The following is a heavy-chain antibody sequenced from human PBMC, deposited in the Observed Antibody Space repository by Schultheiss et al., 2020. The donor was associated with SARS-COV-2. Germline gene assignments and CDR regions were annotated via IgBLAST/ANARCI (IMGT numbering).Heavy chain of an antibody. CDR2: IWYDGSNK. CDR3: AKARHYYDSSGYYYFDY. Sequence: GESLKISCAASGFTFSSYGMHWVRQAPGKGLEWVAVIWYDGSNKYYADSVKGRFTISRDNSKNTLYLQMNSLRAEDTAVYYCAKARHYYDSSGYYYFDYWGQGTLVTVSS. V-gene: IGHV3-33*06. J-gene: IGHJ4*02. CDR1: GFTFSSYG. D-gene: IGHD3-22*01.